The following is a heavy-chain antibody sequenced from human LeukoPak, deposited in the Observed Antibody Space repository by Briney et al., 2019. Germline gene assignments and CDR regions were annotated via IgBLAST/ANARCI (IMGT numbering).Heavy chain of an antibody. CDR1: GFIFDNYA. CDR3: ARESETSGWYDY. V-gene: IGHV3-43*02. Sequence: GGSLRLSCAAPGFIFDNYAIHRVRQAPGKGLEWVSLISGDGGSTFYADSVRGRFTISRDNTRRSLSLQMSSLRSEDTALYYCARESETSGWYDYWGQGTPVTVSS. CDR2: ISGDGGST. D-gene: IGHD6-19*01. J-gene: IGHJ4*02.